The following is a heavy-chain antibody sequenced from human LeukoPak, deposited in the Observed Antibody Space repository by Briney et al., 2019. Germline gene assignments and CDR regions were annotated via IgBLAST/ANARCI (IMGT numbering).Heavy chain of an antibody. CDR2: MSPNSGNT. V-gene: IGHV1-8*01. D-gene: IGHD6-13*01. CDR3: ARVDSSSWYSHGDEYFQH. Sequence: ASVKVSCKASGYTFTSYDINWVRQATGQGLEWMGWMSPNSGNTGYAQKFQGRVTMTTDTSTSTAYMELRSLRSDDTAVYYCARVDSSSWYSHGDEYFQHWGQGTLVTVSS. CDR1: GYTFTSYD. J-gene: IGHJ1*01.